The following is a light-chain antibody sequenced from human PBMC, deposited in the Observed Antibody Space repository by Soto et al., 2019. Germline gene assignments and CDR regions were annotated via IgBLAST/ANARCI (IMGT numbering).Light chain of an antibody. V-gene: IGLV2-14*01. Sequence: QSALTQPASVSGSPGQSITISCTATSSDVGGYNYVSWYQQHPGKDPKLMIYEVSNRPSGVSNRFSGSKSGNTASLTISGLQAEDEADYYCSSYTSSSTLFGGGTKLTVL. CDR1: SSDVGGYNY. CDR3: SSYTSSSTL. J-gene: IGLJ2*01. CDR2: EVS.